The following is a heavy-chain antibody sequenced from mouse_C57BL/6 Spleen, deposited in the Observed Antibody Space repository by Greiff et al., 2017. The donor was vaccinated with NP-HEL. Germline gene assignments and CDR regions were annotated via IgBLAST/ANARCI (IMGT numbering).Heavy chain of an antibody. CDR2: INPYNGGT. D-gene: IGHD1-3*01. CDR1: GYTFTDYY. Sequence: EVQLQQSGPVLVKPGASVKMSCKASGYTFTDYYMNWVKQSHGKSLEWIGVINPYNGGTSYNQKFKGKATLTVDKSSSTAYMELNSLTSEDSAVYYFAKSGTGAWFADWGQGTLVTVSA. CDR3: AKSGTGAWFAD. J-gene: IGHJ3*01. V-gene: IGHV1-19*01.